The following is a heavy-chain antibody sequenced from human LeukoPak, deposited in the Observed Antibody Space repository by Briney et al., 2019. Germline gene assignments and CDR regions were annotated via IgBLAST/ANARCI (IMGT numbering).Heavy chain of an antibody. CDR3: ARQNYYGSGSYYKDY. CDR1: GYSISSGYY. V-gene: IGHV4-38-2*02. D-gene: IGHD3-10*01. Sequence: SETLSLTCTVSGYSISSGYYWGWIRQPPGKGLEWIGSIYHSGSTYYNPSLKSRVTISVDTSKNQFSLKLSSVTAADTAVYYCARQNYYGSGSYYKDYWGQGTLVTVSS. CDR2: IYHSGST. J-gene: IGHJ4*02.